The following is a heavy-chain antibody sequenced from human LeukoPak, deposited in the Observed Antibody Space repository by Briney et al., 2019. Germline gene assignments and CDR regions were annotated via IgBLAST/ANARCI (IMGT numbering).Heavy chain of an antibody. J-gene: IGHJ4*02. Sequence: GGSLRLSCVTSGFTFDDNVMHWVRQFPGKGLEWVAGINWNGDKSAYADSVQGRFTISRDNAKNSLYLQMNSLTIEDTAFYYCARDLGLTLTLRPLEDWGQGTLVAVSS. CDR1: GFTFDDNV. V-gene: IGHV3-9*01. CDR2: INWNGDKS. CDR3: ARDLGLTLTLRPLED. D-gene: IGHD1-1*01.